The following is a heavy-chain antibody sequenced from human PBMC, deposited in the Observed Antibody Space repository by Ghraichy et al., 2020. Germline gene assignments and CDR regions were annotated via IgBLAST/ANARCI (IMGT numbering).Heavy chain of an antibody. D-gene: IGHD3-10*01. CDR1: GGSISSYY. Sequence: SETLSLTCTVSGGSISSYYWSWIRQPPGKGLEWIGYIYTSGSTNYNPSLKSRVTISVDTSKNQFSLKLSSVTAADTAVYYCARAMYYYGSAIDWGQGTLVTVSS. J-gene: IGHJ4*02. CDR3: ARAMYYYGSAID. CDR2: IYTSGST. V-gene: IGHV4-4*09.